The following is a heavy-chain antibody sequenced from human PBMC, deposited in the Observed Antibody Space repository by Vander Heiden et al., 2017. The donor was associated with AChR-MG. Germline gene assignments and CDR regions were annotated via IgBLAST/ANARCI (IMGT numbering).Heavy chain of an antibody. Sequence: EVPLVESGGGLVKPGGSLTRSCPASGFTLSNAWMTWVRQAPGKGLEWVGRIKTKIDGGTTDYAAPVKGRFTISRDDSKNMVFLQMNSLKTEDTGVYYCNTDPPSSTTVTRTTGSDIWGQGTKVTVSS. J-gene: IGHJ3*02. CDR1: GFTLSNAW. CDR2: IKTKIDGGTT. D-gene: IGHD4-4*01. V-gene: IGHV3-15*01. CDR3: NTDPPSSTTVTRTTGSDI.